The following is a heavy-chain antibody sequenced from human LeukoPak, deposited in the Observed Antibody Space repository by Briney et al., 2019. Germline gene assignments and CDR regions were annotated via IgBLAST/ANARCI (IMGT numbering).Heavy chain of an antibody. CDR3: ASGGVPAAISDAFDI. CDR2: IYYSGST. CDR1: GGSISSYY. D-gene: IGHD2-2*02. Sequence: SETLFLTCTVSGGSISSYYWSWIRQPPGKGLEWIGYIYYSGSTNYNPSLKSRVTISVDTSKNQFSLKLSSVTAADTAVYYCASGGVPAAISDAFDIWGQGTMVTVSS. J-gene: IGHJ3*02. V-gene: IGHV4-59*01.